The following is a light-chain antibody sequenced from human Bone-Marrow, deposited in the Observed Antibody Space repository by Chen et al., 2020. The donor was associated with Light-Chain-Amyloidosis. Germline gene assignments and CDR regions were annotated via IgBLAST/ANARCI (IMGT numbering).Light chain of an antibody. CDR2: AAS. V-gene: IGKV1-16*01. Sequence: DIQMTQSPFSLSASVGDRVTITCRASQNINNNLAWFQQKPGKAPQSLIYAASRLQSGVPSRFSGSGSGTDFTLTISSLQPEDIATYYCQQYDAYPPAFGQGTRLDI. CDR3: QQYDAYPPA. CDR1: QNINNN. J-gene: IGKJ5*01.